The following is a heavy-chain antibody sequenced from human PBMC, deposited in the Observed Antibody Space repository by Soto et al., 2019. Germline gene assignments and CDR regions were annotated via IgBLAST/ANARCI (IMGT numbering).Heavy chain of an antibody. CDR2: IKRDGSTT. Sequence: PGGSLRLSCAASGFTFSDYWMHWVRQAPGKGLEWVSRIKRDGSTTNYADSVKSRFTISRDNAKNTLYLEMNSLRVEDTADYYCTTDAYSSIIVLRLDYWGHGSL. D-gene: IGHD4-4*01. V-gene: IGHV3-74*01. J-gene: IGHJ4*01. CDR1: GFTFSDYW. CDR3: TTDAYSSIIVLRLDY.